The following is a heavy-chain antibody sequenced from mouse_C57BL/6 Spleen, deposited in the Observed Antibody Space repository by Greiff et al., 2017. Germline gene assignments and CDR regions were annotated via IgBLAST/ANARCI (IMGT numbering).Heavy chain of an antibody. CDR1: GYTFTDYN. CDR2: INPNNGGT. V-gene: IGHV1-18*01. J-gene: IGHJ1*03. CDR3: AIPFYDYDGYFDV. Sequence: VQLQQSGPELVKPGASVKIPCKASGYTFTDYNMDWVKQSHGKSLEWIGDINPNNGGTIYNQKFKGKATLTVVKSSSTAYMELRSLTSEDTAVYYCAIPFYDYDGYFDVWGTGTTVTVSS. D-gene: IGHD2-4*01.